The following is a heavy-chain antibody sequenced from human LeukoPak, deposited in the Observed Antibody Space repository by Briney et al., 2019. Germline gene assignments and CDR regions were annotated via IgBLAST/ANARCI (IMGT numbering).Heavy chain of an antibody. J-gene: IGHJ6*02. CDR2: ISWNSGSI. Sequence: GGSLRLSCAASGFTFDDYAMHWVRQAPGKGLDWVSGISWNSGSIGYADSVKGRFTISRDNAKNSLYLQMNSLRAEDTALYYCAKVGSEYYYDSSGPYGMDVWGQGTTVTVSS. CDR1: GFTFDDYA. D-gene: IGHD3-22*01. CDR3: AKVGSEYYYDSSGPYGMDV. V-gene: IGHV3-9*01.